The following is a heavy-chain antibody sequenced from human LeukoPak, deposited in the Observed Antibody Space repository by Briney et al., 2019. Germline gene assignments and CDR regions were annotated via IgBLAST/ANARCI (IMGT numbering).Heavy chain of an antibody. CDR1: GFTFSSYG. V-gene: IGHV3-23*01. J-gene: IGHJ4*02. Sequence: GGSLRLSCAASGFTFSSYGMSWVRQAPGKGLEWVSAISGSGGSTYYADSVKGRFTISRDNSKNTLYLQMNSLRAEDTAVYYCAKGAGMATMRWCFDYWGQGTLVTVSS. CDR3: AKGAGMATMRWCFDY. D-gene: IGHD5-24*01. CDR2: ISGSGGST.